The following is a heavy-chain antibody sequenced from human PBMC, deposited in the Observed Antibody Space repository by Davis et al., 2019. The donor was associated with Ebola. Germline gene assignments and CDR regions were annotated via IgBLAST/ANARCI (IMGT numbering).Heavy chain of an antibody. J-gene: IGHJ4*02. CDR3: ARDVY. V-gene: IGHV3-7*01. CDR2: IKEDGTER. CDR1: GLTVNSYW. Sequence: PGGSLRLSCAASGLTVNSYWMSWVRRAPGKGLEWVANIKEDGTERDYGHSVKGRFTISRDDATNSLYLQMNNLRAEDTAVYYCARDVYWGQGILVTVSS.